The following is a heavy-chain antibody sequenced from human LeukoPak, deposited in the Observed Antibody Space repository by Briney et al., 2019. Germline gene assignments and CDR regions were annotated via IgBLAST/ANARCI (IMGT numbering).Heavy chain of an antibody. J-gene: IGHJ6*02. Sequence: GGSLRLSCAASGFTFSSYEMNWVRQAPGKGLEWVSYISSSGSTIYYADSVKGRFTISRDNAKNSLNLQMNSLRAEDTAVYYCAREGYCSSTSCVYGMDVWGQGTTVTVSS. CDR2: ISSSGSTI. CDR1: GFTFSSYE. V-gene: IGHV3-48*03. D-gene: IGHD2-2*01. CDR3: AREGYCSSTSCVYGMDV.